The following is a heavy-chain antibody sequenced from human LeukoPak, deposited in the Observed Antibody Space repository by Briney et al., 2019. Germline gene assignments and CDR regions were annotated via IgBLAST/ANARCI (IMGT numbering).Heavy chain of an antibody. CDR3: ARVLRYFDWLFPQLYYFDY. Sequence: KPGESLKISCKGPGYSFTSYWIGWVRQMPGKGLEWMGIIYPGDSDTRYSPSFQGQVTISADKSISTAYLQWSSLKASDTAMYYCARVLRYFDWLFPQLYYFDYWGQGTLVTVSS. CDR1: GYSFTSYW. J-gene: IGHJ4*02. D-gene: IGHD3-9*01. V-gene: IGHV5-51*03. CDR2: IYPGDSDT.